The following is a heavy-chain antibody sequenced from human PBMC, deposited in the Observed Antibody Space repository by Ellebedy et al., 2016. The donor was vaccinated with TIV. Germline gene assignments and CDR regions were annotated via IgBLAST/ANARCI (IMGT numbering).Heavy chain of an antibody. CDR1: GGSFSGYY. V-gene: IGHV4-34*01. CDR3: ARALWPYYFDY. J-gene: IGHJ4*02. CDR2: INHSGST. Sequence: MPSETLSLTCAVYGGSFSGYYWSWIRQPPGKGLEWIGEINHSGSTNYNPSLKSRVTISVDTSKNQFSLKLSSVTAADTAVYYCARALWPYYFDYWGQGTLVTDSS.